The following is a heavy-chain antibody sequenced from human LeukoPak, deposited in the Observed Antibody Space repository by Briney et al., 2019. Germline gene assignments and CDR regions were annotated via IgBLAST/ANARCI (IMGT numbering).Heavy chain of an antibody. V-gene: IGHV4-59*08. D-gene: IGHD3-10*01. Sequence: PSETLSLTCTVSGGSISNYYWSWIRQPPGKGLECIGYIYYSGSTNYNPSLKSRVTISVDTSKNQFSLMLSSVTAADTAVCYCARFGITVVRGGKYYFDYWGQGTLVTVSS. J-gene: IGHJ4*02. CDR3: ARFGITVVRGGKYYFDY. CDR1: GGSISNYY. CDR2: IYYSGST.